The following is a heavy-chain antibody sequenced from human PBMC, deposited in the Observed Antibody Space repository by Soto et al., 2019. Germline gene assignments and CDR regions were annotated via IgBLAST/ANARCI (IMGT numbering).Heavy chain of an antibody. CDR2: IIPIFGTA. D-gene: IGHD3-16*02. J-gene: IGHJ5*02. CDR3: ARGGLQGVIFGYNWFDP. V-gene: IGHV1-69*13. Sequence: SVKVSCKASGGTFSSYAISWVRQAPGQGLEWMGGIIPIFGTANYAQKFQGRVTITADESTSTAYMELSSLRSEDTAVYYCARGGLQGVIFGYNWFDPWGQETLVSV. CDR1: GGTFSSYA.